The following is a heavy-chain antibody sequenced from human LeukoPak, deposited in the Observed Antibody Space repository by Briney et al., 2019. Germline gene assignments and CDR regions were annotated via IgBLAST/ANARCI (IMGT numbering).Heavy chain of an antibody. D-gene: IGHD6-19*01. CDR3: ASNKVAVAGSGA. Sequence: GGSLRLSCAASGFTVSSNYMSWVRQAPGKGLEWVSVIYSGGSTYYADSVKGRFTTSRDNSKNTLYLQMNSLRAEDTAVYYCASNKVAVAGSGAWGQGTLVTVSS. J-gene: IGHJ4*02. V-gene: IGHV3-53*01. CDR2: IYSGGST. CDR1: GFTVSSNY.